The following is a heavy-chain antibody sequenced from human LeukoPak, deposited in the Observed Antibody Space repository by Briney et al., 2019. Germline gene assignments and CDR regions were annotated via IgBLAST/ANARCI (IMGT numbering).Heavy chain of an antibody. J-gene: IGHJ4*02. Sequence: GGSLRLSCAASGFTFSSYGMSWVRQAPGKGLEWVSAISGSGGSTYYADSVKGRFTISRDNSKNTLYLQMNSLRAEDTAVYYCTTESWIQLWLLSFDYWGQGTLVTVSS. CDR2: ISGSGGST. D-gene: IGHD5-18*01. V-gene: IGHV3-23*01. CDR1: GFTFSSYG. CDR3: TTESWIQLWLLSFDY.